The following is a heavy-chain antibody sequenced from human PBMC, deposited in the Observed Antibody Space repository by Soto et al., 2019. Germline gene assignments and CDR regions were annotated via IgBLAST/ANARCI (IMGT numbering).Heavy chain of an antibody. CDR2: IYSGGAT. J-gene: IGHJ4*02. CDR1: GFTVSNHY. CDR3: ARDGTYDWV. V-gene: IGHV3-66*01. D-gene: IGHD1-1*01. Sequence: EVQLVESGGGLVQPGGSLRLSCAASGFTVSNHYMGWGRQAPGKGLEWVSLIYSGGATYYADAVKGRFTISRDNSNNTLYLQMNSLRAEDTAVYYCARDGTYDWVGGQGILVTVSS.